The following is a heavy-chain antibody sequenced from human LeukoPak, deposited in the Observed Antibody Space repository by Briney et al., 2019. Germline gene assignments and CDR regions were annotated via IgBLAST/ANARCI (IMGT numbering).Heavy chain of an antibody. Sequence: GGSLRLSCAASGFTFSNYWMSWVRQAPGKGLEWVANIKEDGSEKYYVDSVKGRFTISRDNARNSLYLQMNSLRAEDTAVYYCASGQQLGYWGQGTLVTVSS. CDR2: IKEDGSEK. CDR3: ASGQQLGY. V-gene: IGHV3-7*01. CDR1: GFTFSNYW. J-gene: IGHJ4*02. D-gene: IGHD6-13*01.